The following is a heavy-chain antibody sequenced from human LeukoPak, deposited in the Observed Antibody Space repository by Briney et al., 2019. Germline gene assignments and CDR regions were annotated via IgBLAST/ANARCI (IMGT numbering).Heavy chain of an antibody. CDR3: ARAGANYFDY. V-gene: IGHV3-21*01. J-gene: IGHJ4*02. CDR1: GFTFSSYC. D-gene: IGHD1-26*01. CDR2: ISSSSSYI. Sequence: GGSLRFSCTASGFTFSSYCMNWVRQAPGKGLEWVSSISSSSSYIYYADSVKGRFTISRDNAKNSLYLQMNSLRAEDTAVYYCARAGANYFDYWGQGTLVTVSS.